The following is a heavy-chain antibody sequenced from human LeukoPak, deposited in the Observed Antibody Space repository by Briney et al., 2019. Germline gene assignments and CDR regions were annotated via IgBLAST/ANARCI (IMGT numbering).Heavy chain of an antibody. V-gene: IGHV4-34*01. J-gene: IGHJ4*02. CDR3: ATKDVAAAGTPFDY. Sequence: PSETLSLTCAVYIGSFSGYYWSWIRQPPGKGLEWIGEIHHSGSANYNPSLKSRVTISVDKSENQFSLKLTSVTAADTAVYYCATKDVAAAGTPFDYWGQGILVTVSS. CDR2: IHHSGSA. CDR1: IGSFSGYY. D-gene: IGHD2-15*01.